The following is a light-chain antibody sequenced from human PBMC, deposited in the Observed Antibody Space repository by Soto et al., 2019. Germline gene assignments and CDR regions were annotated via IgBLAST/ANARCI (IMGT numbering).Light chain of an antibody. CDR1: QSVTSN. Sequence: EIVMTQSPATLSVSPGEGATLSCRASQSVTSNLAWYQQKPGQAPRLLIYGASTRATGIPARFSGSGSGTEFTLTISSLQSEDFAVYFWHQYNNRPPQTFGQGTKVEIK. J-gene: IGKJ1*01. CDR3: HQYNNRPPQT. CDR2: GAS. V-gene: IGKV3-15*01.